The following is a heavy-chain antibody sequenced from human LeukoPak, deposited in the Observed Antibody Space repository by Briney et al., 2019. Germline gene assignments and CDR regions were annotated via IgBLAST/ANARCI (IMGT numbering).Heavy chain of an antibody. Sequence: PSETLSLTCTVSGGSISSTSYYWGWIRQPPGKGLEWIGNIYYSGSTYYNPSLKSRVTISVDTSKNQFSLKLSSVTAADTAVYYCARGGGSYGPDAFDIWGQGTMVTVSS. V-gene: IGHV4-39*07. CDR2: IYYSGST. CDR1: GGSISSTSYY. CDR3: ARGGGSYGPDAFDI. J-gene: IGHJ3*02. D-gene: IGHD1-26*01.